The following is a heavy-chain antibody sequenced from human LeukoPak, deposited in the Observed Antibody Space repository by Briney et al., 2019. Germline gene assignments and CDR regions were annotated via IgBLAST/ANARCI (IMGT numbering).Heavy chain of an antibody. D-gene: IGHD3-10*01. V-gene: IGHV3-7*01. J-gene: IGHJ4*02. CDR1: GFTFSSYW. CDR2: IKQDGSEK. Sequence: GGSLRLSCAASGFTFSSYWMSWVRQAPGKGLELVANIKQDGSEKYYVDSVKGRFTISRDNAKNSLYLQMNSLRAEDTAVYYCARERVWFGELLPFDYWGQGTLVTVSS. CDR3: ARERVWFGELLPFDY.